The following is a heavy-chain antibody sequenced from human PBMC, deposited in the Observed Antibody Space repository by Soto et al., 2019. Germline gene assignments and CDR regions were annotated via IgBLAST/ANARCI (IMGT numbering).Heavy chain of an antibody. J-gene: IGHJ6*02. Sequence: SETLSLTCTVSGGSISSADYYWSWVRQPPGKGLEWIGYIYYSGSTFFNPSLKSRVTISKDTSRHQFSLRLNSVTAADTAVYYCARAIVVTIGGMDVWGQGTTVTVSS. D-gene: IGHD5-12*01. CDR2: IYYSGST. CDR1: GGSISSADYY. V-gene: IGHV4-30-4*01. CDR3: ARAIVVTIGGMDV.